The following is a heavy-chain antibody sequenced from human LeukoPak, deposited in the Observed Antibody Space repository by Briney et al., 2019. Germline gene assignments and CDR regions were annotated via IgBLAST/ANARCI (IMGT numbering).Heavy chain of an antibody. D-gene: IGHD4-17*01. Sequence: TGGSLRLSCAASGFTFSGFAMSWVRQAPGKGLEWVSAISGSGGSTYYADSVKGRFTISRDNSKNTLYLQMNSLRAEDTAVYYCAKDRRGYGDATNRYFDYWGQGTLVTVSS. V-gene: IGHV3-23*01. CDR3: AKDRRGYGDATNRYFDY. J-gene: IGHJ4*02. CDR2: ISGSGGST. CDR1: GFTFSGFA.